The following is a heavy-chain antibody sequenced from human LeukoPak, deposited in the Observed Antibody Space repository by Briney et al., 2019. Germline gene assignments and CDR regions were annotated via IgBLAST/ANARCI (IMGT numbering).Heavy chain of an antibody. CDR3: AKDRVVPAAIPDY. D-gene: IGHD2-2*02. V-gene: IGHV3-30*02. CDR1: GFTFSSYG. CDR2: RRYDGSNK. J-gene: IGHJ4*02. Sequence: GGSLRLSCAASGFTFSSYGMHWVRQAPGKGLEWVAFRRYDGSNKYYADSVKGRFTISRDNSKNTLYLQMNSLRAEDTAVYYCAKDRVVPAAIPDYWGQGTLVTVSS.